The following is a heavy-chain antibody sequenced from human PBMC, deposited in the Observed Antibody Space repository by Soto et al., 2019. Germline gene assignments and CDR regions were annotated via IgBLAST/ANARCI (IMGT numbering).Heavy chain of an antibody. D-gene: IGHD6-19*01. J-gene: IGHJ5*02. CDR1: GAALSSGGYF. Sequence: LSLTCAVSGAALSSGGYFYTWVRRPPGKGLEWLGYIYYSGGTNYNPSLKSRVTISLDKSKSQFSLRLISVTAADTVVYYCTREQSDDNYFDPWGQGTLVTVSS. CDR3: TREQSDDNYFDP. CDR2: IYYSGGT. V-gene: IGHV4-61*08.